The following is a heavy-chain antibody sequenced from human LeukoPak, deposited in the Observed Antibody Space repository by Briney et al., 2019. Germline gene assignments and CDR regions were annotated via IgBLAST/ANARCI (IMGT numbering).Heavy chain of an antibody. D-gene: IGHD6-19*01. V-gene: IGHV3-33*01. J-gene: IGHJ6*02. CDR1: GFIFSSYV. CDR3: ARGSAVAVPSYYYGMDV. CDR2: VWYDGTAK. Sequence: GGSLRLSCTASGFIFSSYVMHWVRQAPGQELEWVALVWYDGTAKHYADSVKGRFSISRDNSKNTLFLQMNSLTDEDTAVYYCARGSAVAVPSYYYGMDVWGQGTTVTVSS.